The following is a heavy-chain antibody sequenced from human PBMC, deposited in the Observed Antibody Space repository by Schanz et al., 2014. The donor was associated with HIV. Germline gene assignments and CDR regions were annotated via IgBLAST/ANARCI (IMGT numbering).Heavy chain of an antibody. CDR2: IKQDGSEK. D-gene: IGHD1-26*01. CDR1: GFTFSSYW. CDR3: AKDMGSGSYETFDI. V-gene: IGHV3-7*03. Sequence: EVQLVESGGGLVQPGGSLRLSCAASGFTFSSYWMSWVRQAPGKGLEWVANIKQDGSEKYYVDSVKGRFTISRDNAKNSLYLQMNSLRAEDTALYYCAKDMGSGSYETFDIWGQGTMVTVSS. J-gene: IGHJ3*02.